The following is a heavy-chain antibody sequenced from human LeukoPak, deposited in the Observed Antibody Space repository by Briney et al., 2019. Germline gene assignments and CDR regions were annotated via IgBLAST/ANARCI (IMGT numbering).Heavy chain of an antibody. V-gene: IGHV4-39*07. CDR3: ASHIVVVTGNLPNWFDP. CDR1: GGSISSSSYY. J-gene: IGHJ5*02. D-gene: IGHD2-21*02. CDR2: IYYSGST. Sequence: SSETLSLTCTVSGGSISSSSYYWGWIRQPPGKGLEWIGSIYYSGSTYYNPSLKSRVTISVDTSKNQFSLKLSSVTAADTAVYYCASHIVVVTGNLPNWFDPWGQGTLVTVSS.